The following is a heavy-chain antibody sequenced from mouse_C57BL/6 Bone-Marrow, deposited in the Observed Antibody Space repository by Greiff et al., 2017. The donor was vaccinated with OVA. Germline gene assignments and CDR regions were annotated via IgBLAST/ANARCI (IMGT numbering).Heavy chain of an antibody. CDR3: ARRRDYYYGSNWYFDV. J-gene: IGHJ1*03. Sequence: QVTLKESGPGILQPSQTLSLTCSFSGFSLSTSGMGVSWIRQPSGKGLEWLAHIYWDDDKRYNPSLKSRLTISKDTSRNQVFLKITSVDTADTATYYCARRRDYYYGSNWYFDVWGTGTTVTVSS. CDR1: GFSLSTSGMG. D-gene: IGHD1-1*01. V-gene: IGHV8-12*01. CDR2: IYWDDDK.